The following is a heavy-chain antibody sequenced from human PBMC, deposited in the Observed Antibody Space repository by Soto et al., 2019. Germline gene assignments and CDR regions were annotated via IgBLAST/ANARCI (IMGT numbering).Heavy chain of an antibody. J-gene: IGHJ5*02. CDR1: GGTFSTYT. Sequence: VKVSCKASGGTFSTYTFSWVRQAPGQGLEWMGRIIPIFGTPYYAQKFQGRVTITADKSTSTVYMELSSLRSDDTAVYFCARGLECRGYCLDKPTWFAPWGQGTLVTAPQ. V-gene: IGHV1-69*06. CDR3: ARGLECRGYCLDKPTWFAP. CDR2: IIPIFGTP. D-gene: IGHD2-15*01.